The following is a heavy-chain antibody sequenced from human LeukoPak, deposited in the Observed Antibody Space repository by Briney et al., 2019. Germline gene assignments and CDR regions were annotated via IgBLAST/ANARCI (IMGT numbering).Heavy chain of an antibody. CDR3: AKAMVVDTAMVPVDY. CDR2: ISGSGGST. V-gene: IGHV3-23*01. D-gene: IGHD5-18*01. Sequence: SGGSLRLSCAASGFTFSSYPMSWVRQAPGKGLEGVSAISGSGGSTYYADSVKGRFTISRDNSKNTLYLQMNSLRAEDTAVYYRAKAMVVDTAMVPVDYWGQGTLVTVSS. CDR1: GFTFSSYP. J-gene: IGHJ4*02.